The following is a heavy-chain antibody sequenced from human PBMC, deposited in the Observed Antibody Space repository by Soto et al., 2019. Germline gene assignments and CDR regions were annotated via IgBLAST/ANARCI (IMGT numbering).Heavy chain of an antibody. CDR2: FDPEDGKT. CDR1: GYTLTELS. J-gene: IGHJ4*02. V-gene: IGHV1-24*01. Sequence: GASVKVSCKVSGYTLTELSMHWVRQAPGKGLEWIGGFDPEDGKTIYAHKFQERVTITRDMSTSTAYMELSSLRSEDTAVYYCAANSAVIPYYDFWSGYLFDYWGQGTLVTVSS. D-gene: IGHD3-3*01. CDR3: AANSAVIPYYDFWSGYLFDY.